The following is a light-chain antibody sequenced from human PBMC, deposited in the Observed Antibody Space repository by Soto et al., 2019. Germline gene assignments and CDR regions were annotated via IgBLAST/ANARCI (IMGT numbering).Light chain of an antibody. CDR2: DVS. V-gene: IGLV2-14*03. CDR3: CSYTTTDPYV. CDR1: SSDVGSYNR. J-gene: IGLJ1*01. Sequence: QSALTQPASVSGSPGQSITISCTGTSSDVGSYNRVSWYRQHPGTAPELIIYDVSHRPSGVSDRFSGSKSDNSASLSISALQPEDEADYYCCSYTTTDPYVFGTGTKLTVL.